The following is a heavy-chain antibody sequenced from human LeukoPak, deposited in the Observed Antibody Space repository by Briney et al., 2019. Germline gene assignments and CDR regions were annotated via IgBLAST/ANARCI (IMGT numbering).Heavy chain of an antibody. CDR1: GFTFSSYS. V-gene: IGHV3-21*01. CDR3: ARTGGFDAFDI. CDR2: ISSSSSYI. J-gene: IGHJ3*02. Sequence: GGSLRLSCAASGFTFSSYSMNWVRQAPGKGLEWVSSISSSSSYIYYADSVKGRFTISRDNARNSLYLQMNSLRAEDTAVYYCARTGGFDAFDIWGQGTMVTVSS.